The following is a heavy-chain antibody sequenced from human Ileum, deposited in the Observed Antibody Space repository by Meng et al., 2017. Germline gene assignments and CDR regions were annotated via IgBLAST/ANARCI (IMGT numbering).Heavy chain of an antibody. Sequence: QVQLGQCGAGAKKPGASLKVFCKACGYTFTDYFVHWVRQAPGQGLEWMGRINPKSGATAYAQKFQGRVTVTSDTSISTAYLDLISLTSDDTALYYCVRSNIFGWNPRDHWGQGTLVTVSS. CDR2: INPKSGAT. V-gene: IGHV1-2*06. CDR1: GYTFTDYF. D-gene: IGHD3-3*02. CDR3: VRSNIFGWNPRDH. J-gene: IGHJ4*02.